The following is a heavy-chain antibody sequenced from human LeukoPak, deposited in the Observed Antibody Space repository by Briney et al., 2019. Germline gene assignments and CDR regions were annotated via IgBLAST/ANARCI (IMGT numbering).Heavy chain of an antibody. D-gene: IGHD5-24*01. Sequence: SETLSLTCAVYGGSFSGYYWSWIRQPPGKGLEWIGEINHSGSTNYNPSLKSRVTISVDTSKNQFSLKLSSVTAADTAVYYCARGDEMATISGFDYWGQGTLVTVSS. CDR1: GGSFSGYY. V-gene: IGHV4-34*01. CDR3: ARGDEMATISGFDY. CDR2: INHSGST. J-gene: IGHJ4*02.